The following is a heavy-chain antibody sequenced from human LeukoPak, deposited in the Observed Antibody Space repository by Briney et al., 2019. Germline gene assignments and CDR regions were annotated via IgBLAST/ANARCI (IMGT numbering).Heavy chain of an antibody. D-gene: IGHD2-2*02. J-gene: IGHJ6*02. CDR1: GGSISSSSYY. V-gene: IGHV4-39*01. CDR3: ARHGAGYCSSTSCHTGGYYYYYGMDV. Sequence: PSETLSLTCTVSGGSISSSSYYWGWIRQPPGKGLEWIGSIYYSGSTFYNPSLKSRVTISVDTSKNQFSLKLSSVTAADTAVYYCARHGAGYCSSTSCHTGGYYYYYGMDVWGQGTTVTVSS. CDR2: IYYSGST.